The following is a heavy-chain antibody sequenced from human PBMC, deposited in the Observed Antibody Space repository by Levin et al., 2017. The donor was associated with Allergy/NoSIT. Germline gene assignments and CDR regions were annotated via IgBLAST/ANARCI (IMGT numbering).Heavy chain of an antibody. V-gene: IGHV3-66*04. CDR3: ASQLAATAGDY. CDR1: GFTVSSNY. D-gene: IGHD1-26*01. J-gene: IGHJ4*02. Sequence: GGSLRLSCAASGFTVSSNYMSWVRQAPGKGLEWVSVIYSGGSTYYADSVKGRFTISRDNSKNTLYLQMNSLRAEDTAVYYCASQLAATAGDYWGQGTLVTVSS. CDR2: IYSGGST.